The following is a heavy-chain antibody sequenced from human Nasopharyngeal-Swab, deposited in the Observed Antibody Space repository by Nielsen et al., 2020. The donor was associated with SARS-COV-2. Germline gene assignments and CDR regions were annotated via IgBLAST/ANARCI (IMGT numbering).Heavy chain of an antibody. Sequence: GESLKISCAASGFALNNFVMQWIRQAPGKGLEWVAVVPSDGSKGQYADSVKGRFTISRDNSKSTLYLQMNSLRADDTALYYCADPPFSEYWGQGTLVTVSS. CDR3: ADPPFSEY. J-gene: IGHJ4*02. V-gene: IGHV3-30-3*01. CDR1: GFALNNFV. CDR2: VPSDGSKG.